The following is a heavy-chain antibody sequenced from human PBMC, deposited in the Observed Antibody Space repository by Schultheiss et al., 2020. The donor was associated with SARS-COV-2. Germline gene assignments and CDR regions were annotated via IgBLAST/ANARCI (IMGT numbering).Heavy chain of an antibody. CDR2: ISAYNGNT. CDR1: GYTFTSYG. J-gene: IGHJ6*03. D-gene: IGHD4-17*01. Sequence: ASVKVSCKASGYTFTSYGISWVRQAPGQGLEWMGWISAYNGNTNYAQKFQGRVTMTRDTSISTAYMELSRLRSDDTAVYYCARQDYGSYYYYYYMDVWGKGTTVTVSS. CDR3: ARQDYGSYYYYYYMDV. V-gene: IGHV1-18*01.